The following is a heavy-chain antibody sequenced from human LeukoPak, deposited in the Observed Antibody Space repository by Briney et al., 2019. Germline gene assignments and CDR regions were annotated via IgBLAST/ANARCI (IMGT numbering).Heavy chain of an antibody. J-gene: IGHJ4*02. V-gene: IGHV4-34*01. CDR2: INHSGST. D-gene: IGHD3-3*01. Sequence: SETLSLTCAVYGGSFSGYYWSWIRQPPGKGLEWIGEINHSGSTNYNPSLKSRVTISVDTSKNQLSPKLSSVTAADTAVYYCARAARRITIFGVVSLGYYFDYWGQGTLVTVSS. CDR1: GGSFSGYY. CDR3: ARAARRITIFGVVSLGYYFDY.